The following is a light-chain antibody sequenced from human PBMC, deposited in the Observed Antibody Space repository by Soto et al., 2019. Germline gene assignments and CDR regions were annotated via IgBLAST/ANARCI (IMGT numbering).Light chain of an antibody. CDR3: QQYNNWPPKYT. Sequence: EIVMTQSPSTLSVSPGERANLSCRASQSVSSNLAWYQQKPGQAPRLIIYGASTRATGIPARFSGSGSGTEFTITISSLQSEDFAVYYCQQYNNWPPKYTFGQGTKLEIK. J-gene: IGKJ2*01. CDR2: GAS. CDR1: QSVSSN. V-gene: IGKV3D-15*01.